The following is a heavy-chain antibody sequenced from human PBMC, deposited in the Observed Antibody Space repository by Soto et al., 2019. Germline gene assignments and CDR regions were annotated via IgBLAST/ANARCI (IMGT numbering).Heavy chain of an antibody. CDR2: INAGNGNT. Sequence: GASVKVSCKASGYTFTSYAMHWVRQAPGQRLEWMGWINAGNGNTKYSQKFQGRVTVTRDTSASTAYMELSSLRSEDTAVYYCASHYVWGSYRHDAFDIWGQGTMVTVSS. D-gene: IGHD3-16*02. V-gene: IGHV1-3*01. CDR1: GYTFTSYA. CDR3: ASHYVWGSYRHDAFDI. J-gene: IGHJ3*02.